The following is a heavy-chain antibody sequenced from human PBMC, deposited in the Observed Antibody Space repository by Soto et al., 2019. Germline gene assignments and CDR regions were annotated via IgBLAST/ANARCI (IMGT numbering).Heavy chain of an antibody. V-gene: IGHV4-39*07. CDR1: GGSISSCPYY. CDR2: IYYLGNT. Sequence: SSETLSLTCTVSGGSISSCPYYWCWIRQPPGKGLERVGSIYYLGNTYYNSSLGSRVTISVDTSKNQFSLKLSSVTAADTAVYYCARGGCTQIRGGDSTYYFDFWGQGTLVTVSS. CDR3: ARGGCTQIRGGDSTYYFDF. J-gene: IGHJ4*02. D-gene: IGHD2-21*01.